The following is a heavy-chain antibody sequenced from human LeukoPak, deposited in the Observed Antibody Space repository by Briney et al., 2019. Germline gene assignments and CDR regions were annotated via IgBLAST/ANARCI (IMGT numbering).Heavy chain of an antibody. V-gene: IGHV3-30*03. CDR2: ISYDGSNK. J-gene: IGHJ4*02. CDR1: GFTFSSYG. CDR3: VREYSSSSGRCFDY. Sequence: PGRSLRLSCAASGFTFSSYGMHWVRQAPGKGLEWVAVISYDGSNKYYADSVKGRFTISRDNSKNTLYLQMNSLRAEDTAVYYCVREYSSSSGRCFDYWGQGTLVTVSS. D-gene: IGHD6-6*01.